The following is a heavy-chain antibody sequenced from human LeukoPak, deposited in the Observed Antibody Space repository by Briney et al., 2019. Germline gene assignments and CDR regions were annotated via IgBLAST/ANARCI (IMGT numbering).Heavy chain of an antibody. D-gene: IGHD6-19*01. V-gene: IGHV4-39*01. Sequence: PSETLSLTCTVSGGSISSSSYYWGWIRQPPGKGLEWIGSIYYSGSTYYNPSLKSRVTISVDTSKNQFSLKLSSVTAADTAVYYCARQRSVAAEYYYYYGMDVWGQGTTVTVSS. CDR3: ARQRSVAAEYYYYYGMDV. CDR2: IYYSGST. J-gene: IGHJ6*02. CDR1: GGSISSSSYY.